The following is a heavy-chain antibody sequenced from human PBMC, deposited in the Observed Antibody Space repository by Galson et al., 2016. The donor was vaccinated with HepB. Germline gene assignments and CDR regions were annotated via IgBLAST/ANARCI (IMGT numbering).Heavy chain of an antibody. CDR2: ISDDRSNK. J-gene: IGHJ4*02. D-gene: IGHD1-26*01. V-gene: IGHV3-30*04. Sequence: SLRLSCAASGFTFSIYAMHWVRQAPGKGLEWVAVISDDRSNKDYADSVKGRSTISRDNSKNTLYVQMNSLRAEDTAVYYCARVPDRSGVGYFDYWGQGTLVTVSS. CDR1: GFTFSIYA. CDR3: ARVPDRSGVGYFDY.